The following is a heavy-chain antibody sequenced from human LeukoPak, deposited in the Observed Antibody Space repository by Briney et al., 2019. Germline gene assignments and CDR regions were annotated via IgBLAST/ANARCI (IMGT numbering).Heavy chain of an antibody. V-gene: IGHV4-59*12. CDR3: ARERPTTVTTYDAFDI. Sequence: SETLSLTCTVSGGSISSYYWSWIRQPPGKGLEWIGYIYYSGSTNYNPSLKSRVTISVDTSKNQFSLKLSSVTAADTAVYYCARERPTTVTTYDAFDIWGQGTMVTVSS. CDR2: IYYSGST. J-gene: IGHJ3*02. D-gene: IGHD4-17*01. CDR1: GGSISSYY.